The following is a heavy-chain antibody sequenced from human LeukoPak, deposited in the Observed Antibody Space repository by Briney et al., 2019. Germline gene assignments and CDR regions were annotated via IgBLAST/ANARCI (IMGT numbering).Heavy chain of an antibody. V-gene: IGHV4-59*01. J-gene: IGHJ2*01. D-gene: IGHD6-13*01. Sequence: PSEILSLTCTVSGGSITGYYWSWIRQPPGKGLEWIGYIYYSGSTNYNPSLKSRVTISVDTSKNQFSLKLSSVTAADTAVYYCAREPLLLYSTSMGRYFDFWGRGILVTVSS. CDR1: GGSITGYY. CDR2: IYYSGST. CDR3: AREPLLLYSTSMGRYFDF.